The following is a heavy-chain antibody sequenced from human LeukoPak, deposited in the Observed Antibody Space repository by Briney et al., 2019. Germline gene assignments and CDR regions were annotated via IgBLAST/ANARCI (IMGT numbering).Heavy chain of an antibody. Sequence: GGSLRLSCAASGFTFSSYSMNWVRQAPGKGLEWVAVIWDDGSNKYYAESVKGRFTISRDISKNMLYLQMNSLRVEDTAVYYCAKERGGQDWDFDLWGRGTLVTVSS. CDR2: IWDDGSNK. J-gene: IGHJ2*01. CDR3: AKERGGQDWDFDL. V-gene: IGHV3-33*06. D-gene: IGHD3-10*01. CDR1: GFTFSSYS.